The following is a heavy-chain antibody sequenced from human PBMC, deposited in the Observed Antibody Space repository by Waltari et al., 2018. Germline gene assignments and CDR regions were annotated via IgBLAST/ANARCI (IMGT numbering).Heavy chain of an antibody. J-gene: IGHJ6*02. CDR3: ARDEARYYDIMTGGGYYGLDV. CDR2: IFTSGST. D-gene: IGHD3-9*01. V-gene: IGHV4-61*02. CDR1: GGSISSGSVY. Sequence: QVQLQESGPGLVRPSQTLSLTCTVSGGSISSGSVYWTWLRQPAGKGLEWVGHIFTSGSTKYNPSLKSRVSVSLDTSENQFSLRLSSVTAADTAVYYCARDEARYYDIMTGGGYYGLDVWGQGTTVTVSS.